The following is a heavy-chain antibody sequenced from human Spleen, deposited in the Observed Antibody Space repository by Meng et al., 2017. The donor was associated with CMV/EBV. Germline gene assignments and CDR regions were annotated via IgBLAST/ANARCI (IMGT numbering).Heavy chain of an antibody. Sequence: GGSLRLSCAASGFTFSSYSMNWVRQAPGKGLEWVSSIRSSSSYIYYADSVKGRFTISRDNAKNSLYLQMNSLRAEDTAVYYCARIGVTYYSDSSGYFDAFDMWGQGTMVTVSS. CDR2: IRSSSSYI. J-gene: IGHJ3*02. CDR3: ARIGVTYYSDSSGYFDAFDM. CDR1: GFTFSSYS. D-gene: IGHD3-22*01. V-gene: IGHV3-21*01.